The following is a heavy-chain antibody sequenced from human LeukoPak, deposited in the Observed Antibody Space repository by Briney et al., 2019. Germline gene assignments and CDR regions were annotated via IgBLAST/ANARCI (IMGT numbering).Heavy chain of an antibody. CDR2: INWNGGST. D-gene: IGHD3-10*01. Sequence: SGGSLRLSCAASGFTFDDYGMSWVRQAPGKGLEWVSGINWNGGSTGYADSVKGRFTISRDNAKNSLYLQMNSLRAEDTAVYYCARGSLLWFGESFYYLNWFDPWGQGTLVTVSS. J-gene: IGHJ5*02. CDR3: ARGSLLWFGESFYYLNWFDP. CDR1: GFTFDDYG. V-gene: IGHV3-20*04.